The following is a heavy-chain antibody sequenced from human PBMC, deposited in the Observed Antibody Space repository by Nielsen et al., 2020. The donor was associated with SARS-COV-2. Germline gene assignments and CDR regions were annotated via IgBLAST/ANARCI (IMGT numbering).Heavy chain of an antibody. CDR3: VTYDETGIH. Sequence: GGSLRLSCAASGFRFNVYSMSWVRQAPGKGPEWLSYISRTSDTIYYADSVKGRFTISRDNGDNLLFLQLDSLRVEDTAVFYCVTYDETGIHWGQGTLVTVSS. J-gene: IGHJ4*02. CDR2: ISRTSDTI. D-gene: IGHD3-22*01. CDR1: GFRFNVYS. V-gene: IGHV3-48*01.